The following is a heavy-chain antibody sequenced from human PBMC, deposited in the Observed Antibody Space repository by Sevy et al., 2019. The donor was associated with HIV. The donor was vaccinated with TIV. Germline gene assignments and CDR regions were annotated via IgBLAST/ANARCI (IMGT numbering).Heavy chain of an antibody. J-gene: IGHJ4*02. Sequence: SQTLSLTCVISGDSVSRNGAAWNWIRLSPSRGLEWLGRSYYRSTWHKDYAISVKSRLTITPDTSKNQFFLQLNSVTPEDTAMYYCARAVAGVYYFDYWGQGTLVTVSS. CDR1: GDSVSRNGAA. D-gene: IGHD6-19*01. V-gene: IGHV6-1*01. CDR3: ARAVAGVYYFDY. CDR2: SYYRSTWHK.